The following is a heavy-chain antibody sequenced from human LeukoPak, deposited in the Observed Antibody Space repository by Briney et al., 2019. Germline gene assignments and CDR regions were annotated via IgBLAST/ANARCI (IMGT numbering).Heavy chain of an antibody. J-gene: IGHJ4*02. CDR1: GGTFSSYA. V-gene: IGHV1-2*02. Sequence: ASVKVSCKASGGTFSSYAISWVRQAPGQGLEWMGRIIPNSGGTNYAQKFQGRVTMTRDTSISTAYMELSRPRSDDTAVYYCATGRWGVDYWGQGTLVTVSS. D-gene: IGHD3-16*01. CDR3: ATGRWGVDY. CDR2: IIPNSGGT.